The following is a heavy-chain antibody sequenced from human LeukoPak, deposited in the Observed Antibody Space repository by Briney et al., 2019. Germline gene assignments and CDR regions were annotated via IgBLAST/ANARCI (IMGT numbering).Heavy chain of an antibody. J-gene: IGHJ4*02. V-gene: IGHV4-34*01. CDR2: INHSGST. CDR3: AREGGGMTVAGNDY. D-gene: IGHD6-19*01. Sequence: PSETLSLTCAVYGGSFSGYYWSWIRQPPGKGLEWIGEINHSGSTNYNPSLKSRVTISVDTSKNQFSLKLSSVTAADTAVYYCAREGGGMTVAGNDYWGQGTLVTVSS. CDR1: GGSFSGYY.